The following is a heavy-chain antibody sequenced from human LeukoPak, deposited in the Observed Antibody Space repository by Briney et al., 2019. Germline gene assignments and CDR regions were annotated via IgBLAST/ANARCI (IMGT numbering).Heavy chain of an antibody. V-gene: IGHV4-39*01. CDR2: IYDTGST. CDR1: GDSIRSNNYY. D-gene: IGHD3-3*01. CDR3: QSRFLEWLLDY. J-gene: IGHJ4*02. Sequence: PSETLSLTCTVSGDSIRSNNYYWGWIRQPPGKGLEWIGSIYDTGSTFYNPSLKSRVIISVDTSKNQFSLKLSSVTAADTAVYYCQSRFLEWLLDYWGQGTLVTVSS.